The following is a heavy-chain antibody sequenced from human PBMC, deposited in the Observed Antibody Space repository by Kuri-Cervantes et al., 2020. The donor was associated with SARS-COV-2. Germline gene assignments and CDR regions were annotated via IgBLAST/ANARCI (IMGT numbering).Heavy chain of an antibody. J-gene: IGHJ2*01. Sequence: SVKVSCKASGGTFSSYAISWVRQAPGQGLEWMGGIIPIFGTANYAQKFQGRVTITADKSTSTAYMELSSLRSEDTAVYYCARPTYGGNSNGFSNWYFDLWGRGTLVTVSS. D-gene: IGHD4-23*01. CDR2: IIPIFGTA. CDR3: ARPTYGGNSNGFSNWYFDL. CDR1: GGTFSSYA. V-gene: IGHV1-69*06.